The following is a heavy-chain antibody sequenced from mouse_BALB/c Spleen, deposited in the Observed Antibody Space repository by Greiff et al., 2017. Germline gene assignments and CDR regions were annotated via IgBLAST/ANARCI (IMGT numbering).Heavy chain of an antibody. CDR3: ARGRDYYGSSQYYYAMDY. Sequence: EVKVVESGGGLVKPGGSLKLSCAASGFTFSSYAMSWVRQTPEKRLEWVASISSGGSTYYPDSVKGRFTISRDNARNILYLQMSSLRSEDTAMYYCARGRDYYGSSQYYYAMDYWGQGTSVTVSS. V-gene: IGHV5-6-5*01. J-gene: IGHJ4*01. D-gene: IGHD1-1*01. CDR2: ISSGGST. CDR1: GFTFSSYA.